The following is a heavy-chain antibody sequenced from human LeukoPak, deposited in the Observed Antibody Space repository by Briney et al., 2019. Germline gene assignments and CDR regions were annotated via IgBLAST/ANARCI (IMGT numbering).Heavy chain of an antibody. CDR3: ARVRVGEDLDY. Sequence: GASVKVSCKASGYTFTGYYMHWVRQAPGQGLEWMGWINPNSGGTNYAQKFQGRVTMTRDASISAAYMELSRLTSDDTAVYYCARVRVGEDLDYWGQGTLVPSP. D-gene: IGHD3-16*01. J-gene: IGHJ4*02. CDR1: GYTFTGYY. CDR2: INPNSGGT. V-gene: IGHV1-2*02.